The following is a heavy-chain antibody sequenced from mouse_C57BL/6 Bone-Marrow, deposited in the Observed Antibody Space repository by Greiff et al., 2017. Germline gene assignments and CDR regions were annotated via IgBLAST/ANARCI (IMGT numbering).Heavy chain of an antibody. CDR3: ARGWYGSSYFDY. V-gene: IGHV1-80*01. J-gene: IGHJ2*01. CDR1: GYAFSSYW. CDR2: IYPGDGDT. Sequence: QVHVKQSGAELVKPGASVKISCKASGYAFSSYWMNWVKQRPGKGLEWIGQIYPGDGDTNYNGKFKGKATLTADKSSSTAYMQLSSLTSEDSAVYFCARGWYGSSYFDYWGQGTTLTVSS. D-gene: IGHD1-1*01.